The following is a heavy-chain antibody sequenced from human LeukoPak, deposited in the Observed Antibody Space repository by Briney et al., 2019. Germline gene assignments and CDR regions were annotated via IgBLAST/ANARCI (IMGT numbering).Heavy chain of an antibody. Sequence: SETLSLTCTVSGGSISSSSYYWGWIRRPPGKGLEWIGSIYYSGSTYYNPSLKSRVTISVDTSKNQFSLNLGSVTAADTAVYYCASPTTMTTAIEYWGQGTLVTVSS. CDR3: ASPTTMTTAIEY. D-gene: IGHD4-17*01. CDR2: IYYSGST. CDR1: GGSISSSSYY. J-gene: IGHJ4*02. V-gene: IGHV4-39*01.